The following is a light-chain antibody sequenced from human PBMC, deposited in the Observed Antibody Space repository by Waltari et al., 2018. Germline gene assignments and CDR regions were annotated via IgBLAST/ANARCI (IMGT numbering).Light chain of an antibody. CDR3: SSYTSSSTSWV. CDR1: SSDVGGYNY. J-gene: IGLJ3*02. CDR2: EVS. Sequence: QSALTQPASVSGSPGQSITISCPGTSSDVGGYNYVSWYQQHPGKAPKLMIYEVSNRPSGVSNRFSGSTSGNTASLTISGLQAEDEADYYCSSYTSSSTSWVFGGGTKLTVL. V-gene: IGLV2-14*01.